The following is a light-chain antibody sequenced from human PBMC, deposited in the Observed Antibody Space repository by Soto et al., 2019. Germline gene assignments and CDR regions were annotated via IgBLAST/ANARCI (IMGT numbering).Light chain of an antibody. CDR1: QSVSSY. J-gene: IGKJ4*01. Sequence: EIVLTQSPATLSLSPGERATLSCRASQSVSSYLAWLQQKPGQAPRLLIYDASNRATGIPARFSGSGSGTDFSFTISSLEPEDCAVDYCQQRSKWPLTFGGGTKVVIK. CDR2: DAS. V-gene: IGKV3-11*01. CDR3: QQRSKWPLT.